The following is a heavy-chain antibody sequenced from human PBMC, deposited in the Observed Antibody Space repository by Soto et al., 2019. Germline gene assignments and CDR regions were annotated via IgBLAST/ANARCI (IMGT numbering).Heavy chain of an antibody. CDR3: ARWGEGELLLGPHDAFDI. Sequence: PSETLSLTCTVSAGSISTGDYYGSWIRQPPGKGLEWIGYIYYSVITYYNPSLKSRVTISVDTSKNQFSLKLSSVTAADTAVYYCARWGEGELLLGPHDAFDIWGQGTMVT. CDR1: AGSISTGDYY. J-gene: IGHJ3*02. D-gene: IGHD1-26*01. V-gene: IGHV4-30-4*01. CDR2: IYYSVIT.